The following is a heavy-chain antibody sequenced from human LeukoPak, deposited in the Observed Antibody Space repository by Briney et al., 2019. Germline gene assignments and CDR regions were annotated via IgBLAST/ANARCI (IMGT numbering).Heavy chain of an antibody. CDR3: ARENLGRGVIKDNWFDP. CDR2: IWYDGSNK. D-gene: IGHD3-10*01. J-gene: IGHJ5*02. CDR1: GFTFSSYG. V-gene: IGHV3-33*01. Sequence: GRSLRLSCAASGFTFSSYGMHWVRQAPGKGLEWVAVIWYDGSNKYYADSVKGRFTISRDNSKNTLYLQMNSLRAEDTAVYYCARENLGRGVIKDNWFDPWGQGTLVTVSS.